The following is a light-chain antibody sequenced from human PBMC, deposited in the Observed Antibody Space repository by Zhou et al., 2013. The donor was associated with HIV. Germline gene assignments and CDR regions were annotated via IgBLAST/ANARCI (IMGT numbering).Light chain of an antibody. CDR1: QGLNGD. Sequence: EIVMTQFPATVSVFPGDRATLSCRASQGLNGDLAWYQQKPGQTPRLIIYTASTRATDTPARFSGSGSGTEFTLTISKVQSEDFAVYYCQQYNTWPYTFGQGTKRGDQT. CDR2: TAS. V-gene: IGKV3-15*01. J-gene: IGKJ2*01. CDR3: QQYNTWPYT.